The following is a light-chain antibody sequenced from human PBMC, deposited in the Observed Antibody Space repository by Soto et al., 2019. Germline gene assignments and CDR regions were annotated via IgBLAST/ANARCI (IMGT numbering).Light chain of an antibody. Sequence: QSALTQPPSASGSPGRSVAISCTGTSSDVGGYNYVSWYQQHPGKAPKLMIYEVNKRPSGVPDRFSGSKSGNTASLTVSGLQAEDEADYYCCSYTTSSTYVFGTGTKVTVL. J-gene: IGLJ1*01. CDR1: SSDVGGYNY. V-gene: IGLV2-8*01. CDR3: CSYTTSSTYV. CDR2: EVN.